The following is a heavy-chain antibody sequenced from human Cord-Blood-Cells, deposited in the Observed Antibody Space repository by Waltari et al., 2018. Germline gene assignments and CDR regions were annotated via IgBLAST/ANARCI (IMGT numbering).Heavy chain of an antibody. D-gene: IGHD6-19*01. J-gene: IGHJ3*02. V-gene: IGHV3-21*01. CDR3: ARDRLGHDAFDI. CDR1: GFTFSSYS. CDR2: IRSSSSYI. Sequence: EVQLVESGGGLVKPGGSLRLSCAASGFTFSSYSMNWVRQAPGKGREWVSSIRSSSSYIYYADSGKGRFTISRDNAKNSLYLQMNSLRAEDTAVYCCARDRLGHDAFDIWGQGTMVTVSS.